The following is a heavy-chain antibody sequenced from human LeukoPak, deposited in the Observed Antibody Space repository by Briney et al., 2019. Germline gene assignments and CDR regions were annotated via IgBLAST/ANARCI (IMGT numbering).Heavy chain of an antibody. CDR2: IYYSGST. V-gene: IGHV4-30-4*01. D-gene: IGHD3-22*01. Sequence: WIRQPPGKGLEWIGYIYYSGSTYYNPSLKSRVTISVDTSKNQFSLKLSSVTAADTAVYYCARDSDYYDSRFNAFDIWGQGTMVTVSS. CDR3: ARDSDYYDSRFNAFDI. J-gene: IGHJ3*02.